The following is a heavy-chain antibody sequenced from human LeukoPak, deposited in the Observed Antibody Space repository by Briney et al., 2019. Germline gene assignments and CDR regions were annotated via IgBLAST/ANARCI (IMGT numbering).Heavy chain of an antibody. CDR3: ARRGAGARAFDI. J-gene: IGHJ3*02. V-gene: IGHV1-69*05. CDR1: GGTFSSYA. CDR2: IIPIFGTA. Sequence: SVKVSCKASGGTFSSYAISWVRQAPGQGLEWMGGIIPIFGTANYAQKFQGRVTITTDESTSTAYMELSSLRSEDTAVYYCARRGAGARAFDIWGQGTMVTVSS. D-gene: IGHD6-19*01.